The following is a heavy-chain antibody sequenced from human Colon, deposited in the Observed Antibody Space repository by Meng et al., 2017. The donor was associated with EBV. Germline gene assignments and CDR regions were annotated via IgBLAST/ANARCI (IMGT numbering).Heavy chain of an antibody. CDR3: AKGGGSCCFDS. CDR2: IYSGGGT. Sequence: EGLLWGSRLRLIQTWGVLSPSFSVPGFTVSSNYMTWVRQAPGKGLEWVSVIYSGGGTYLADSVKGRFTISRDNSKNTLYLQMNSLRAEDTAVYYCAKGGGSCCFDSWGQGTLVTVSS. J-gene: IGHJ4*02. V-gene: IGHV3-53*01. D-gene: IGHD2-15*01. CDR1: GFTVSSNY.